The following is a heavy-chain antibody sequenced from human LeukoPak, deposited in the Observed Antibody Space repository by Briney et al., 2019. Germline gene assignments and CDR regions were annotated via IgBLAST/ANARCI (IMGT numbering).Heavy chain of an antibody. D-gene: IGHD2-15*01. Sequence: PSETLSLTCSVSGGSISSYYWSWIRQPPGKGLEWIGYIYDSRSTNYNSSLTSRVTISVDTSKSQLSLKLSSVTAADTAVYYCARGPTSRGVEFDYWGQGTLVTVSS. CDR1: GGSISSYY. CDR2: IYDSRST. CDR3: ARGPTSRGVEFDY. V-gene: IGHV4-59*12. J-gene: IGHJ4*02.